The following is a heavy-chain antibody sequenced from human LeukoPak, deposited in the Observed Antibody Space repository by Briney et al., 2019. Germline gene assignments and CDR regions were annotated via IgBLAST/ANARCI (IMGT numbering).Heavy chain of an antibody. V-gene: IGHV3-7*01. CDR1: GFTLSSYW. J-gene: IGHJ6*03. D-gene: IGHD5-18*01. CDR2: IKQDGSEK. Sequence: GGSLRLSCAASGFTLSSYWMSWVRQAPGKGLEWVANIKQDGSEKYYVDSVKGRFTISRDNAKNSLYLQMNSLRAEDTAVYYCAMVDVDTAIVGYMDVWGKGTTVTVSS. CDR3: AMVDVDTAIVGYMDV.